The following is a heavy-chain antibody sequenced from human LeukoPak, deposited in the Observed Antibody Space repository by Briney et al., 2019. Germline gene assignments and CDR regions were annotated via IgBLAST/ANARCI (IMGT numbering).Heavy chain of an antibody. V-gene: IGHV3-11*06. J-gene: IGHJ3*02. Sequence: GGSLRLSCAASGFTFSDYYMSWICQAPGKGLEWVSYISGSSYYTKYADSVKGRFTISRDNAKNSLYLQMNSLRAEGTAVYYCARSSSSGGGDSFDIWGQGTMVTVSS. CDR1: GFTFSDYY. CDR2: ISGSSYYT. CDR3: ARSSSSGGGDSFDI. D-gene: IGHD2-21*01.